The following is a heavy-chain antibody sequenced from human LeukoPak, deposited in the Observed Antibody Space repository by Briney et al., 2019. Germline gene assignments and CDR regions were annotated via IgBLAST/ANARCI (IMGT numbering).Heavy chain of an antibody. CDR1: EFIFSSYG. CDR3: AKDTSGVVTPYGYYYYMDV. J-gene: IGHJ6*03. D-gene: IGHD3-3*01. Sequence: PGGSLRLSCAASEFIFSSYGMHWVRQAPGKGLEWVSAISGSGGSTYYADSVKGRFTISRDNSKNTLYLQMNSLRAEDTAVYYCAKDTSGVVTPYGYYYYMDVWGKGTTVTVSS. V-gene: IGHV3-23*01. CDR2: ISGSGGST.